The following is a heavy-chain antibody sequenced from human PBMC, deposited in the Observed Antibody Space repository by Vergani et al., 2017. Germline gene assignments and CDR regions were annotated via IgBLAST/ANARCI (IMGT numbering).Heavy chain of an antibody. Sequence: QVQLQESGPGLVKPSQTPSLTCTVSGGSISSGDYYWSWIRQPPGKGLEWIGYIYYSGSTYYNPSLKSRVTISVDTSKNQFSLKLSSVTAADTAVYYCASCPVDTAMGVPYGMDVWGQGTTVTVSS. CDR2: IYYSGST. D-gene: IGHD5-18*01. J-gene: IGHJ6*02. CDR1: GGSISSGDYY. V-gene: IGHV4-30-4*08. CDR3: ASCPVDTAMGVPYGMDV.